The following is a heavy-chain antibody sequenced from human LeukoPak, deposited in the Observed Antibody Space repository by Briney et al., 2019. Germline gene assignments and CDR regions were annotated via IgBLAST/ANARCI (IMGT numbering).Heavy chain of an antibody. CDR2: IYYSGST. D-gene: IGHD3-22*01. CDR3: ARERDRSGYNAFDI. J-gene: IGHJ3*02. Sequence: PSETLSLTCTVSGGSISSGSYYWSWIRQPPGKGLEWIGYIYYSGSTNYNPSLKSRVTISVDTSKNQFSLKLSSVTAADTAVYYCARERDRSGYNAFDIWGQGTMVTVSS. CDR1: GGSISSGSYY. V-gene: IGHV4-61*01.